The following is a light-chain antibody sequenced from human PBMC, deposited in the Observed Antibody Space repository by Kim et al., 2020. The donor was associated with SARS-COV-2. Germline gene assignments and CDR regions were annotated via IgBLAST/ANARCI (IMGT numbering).Light chain of an antibody. Sequence: SYELTQPPSVSVAPGKTARITCGGNNIGSKSVHWYQQKPGQAPVLVIYYDSDRPSGLPERFSGSNSGNTATLTISRVEAGDEADYYCQVWDSSSDRVFGGGTKLTVL. CDR3: QVWDSSSDRV. J-gene: IGLJ3*02. CDR2: YDS. V-gene: IGLV3-21*04. CDR1: NIGSKS.